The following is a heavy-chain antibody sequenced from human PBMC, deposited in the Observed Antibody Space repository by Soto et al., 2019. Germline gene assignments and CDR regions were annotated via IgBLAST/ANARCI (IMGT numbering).Heavy chain of an antibody. J-gene: IGHJ4*02. D-gene: IGHD3-22*01. CDR2: ISGSGGGST. Sequence: GGPLRLSCVASGFTFSSYAMSWVRQAPGKGLEWVSTISGSGGGSTYYADSVKGRFTISRDNSKNTLYLQMNSLRAEDTAVYYCAKVTYYYDTSVYYYFDYRGQGTQVTVSS. CDR3: AKVTYYYDTSVYYYFDY. V-gene: IGHV3-23*01. CDR1: GFTFSSYA.